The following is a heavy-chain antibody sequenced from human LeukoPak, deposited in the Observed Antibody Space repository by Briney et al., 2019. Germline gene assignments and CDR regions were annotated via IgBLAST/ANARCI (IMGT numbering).Heavy chain of an antibody. V-gene: IGHV3-23*01. D-gene: IGHD3-16*01. J-gene: IGHJ3*02. CDR1: GFTFSSYA. CDR3: ARGIGGSKAFDI. CDR2: ISGSGGST. Sequence: GGSLRLSCAASGFTFSSYAMSWVRQAPGKGLEWVSAISGSGGSTYYADSVKGRFTISRDNSKNTVHLQMNSLRVEDTAVYYCARGIGGSKAFDIWGHGTMVTVSS.